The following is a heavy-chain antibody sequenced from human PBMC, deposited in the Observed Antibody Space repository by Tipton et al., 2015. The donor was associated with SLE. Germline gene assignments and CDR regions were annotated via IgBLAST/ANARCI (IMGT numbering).Heavy chain of an antibody. CDR1: GFTFSSYW. V-gene: IGHV3-7*03. J-gene: IGHJ3*02. Sequence: GSLRLSCGASGFTFSSYWMSWVRQAPGKGLEWVANIKEDGSEKYYVDSVKGRFTISRDNAKDSLYLQMNSLRAEDTAVYYCARDGWLGEPCIWGQGTMVTVSS. CDR3: ARDGWLGEPCI. D-gene: IGHD3-10*01. CDR2: IKEDGSEK.